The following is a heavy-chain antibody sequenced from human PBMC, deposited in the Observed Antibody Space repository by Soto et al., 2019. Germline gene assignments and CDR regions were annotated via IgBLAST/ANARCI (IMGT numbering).Heavy chain of an antibody. CDR3: ARGRSKWRSYYYYGMDV. CDR2: INHSGST. V-gene: IGHV4-34*01. J-gene: IGHJ6*02. Sequence: PSETLSLTCAVYGGSFSGYYWSWIRQPPGKGLEWIGEINHSGSTNYNPSLKSRVTISVDTSKNQFSLKLSSVTAADTAVYYCARGRSKWRSYYYYGMDVWGQGTTVTVSS. D-gene: IGHD5-12*01. CDR1: GGSFSGYY.